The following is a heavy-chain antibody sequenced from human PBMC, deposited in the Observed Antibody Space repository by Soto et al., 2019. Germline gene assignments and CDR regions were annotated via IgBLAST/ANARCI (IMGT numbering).Heavy chain of an antibody. Sequence: GASVKVSCKASGYTFSTHAMHWVRQAPGQSLEWMGWINGGTGQTKHSHRFQDRVSITRDAPASTAYMELSSLRSEDTAVYYCARGKGMEENYYYYGLDIWGKGTTVTVSS. CDR2: INGGTGQT. CDR1: GYTFSTHA. CDR3: ARGKGMEENYYYYGLDI. J-gene: IGHJ6*04. D-gene: IGHD1-1*01. V-gene: IGHV1-3*01.